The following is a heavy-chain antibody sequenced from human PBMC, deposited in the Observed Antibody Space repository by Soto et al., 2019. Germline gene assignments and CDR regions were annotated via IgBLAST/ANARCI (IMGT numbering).Heavy chain of an antibody. CDR1: GYTFTGYA. CDR3: ARAVAVPADFDY. V-gene: IGHV1-3*01. CDR2: INAGNGNT. Sequence: ASVKVSCKASGYTFTGYAIHWVRQAPGQRLEWMGWINAGNGNTKYSQKFQGRVTITRDTSASTAYMELSSLRSEDMSLYYCARAVAVPADFDYWGQGTLVTVSS. D-gene: IGHD6-19*01. J-gene: IGHJ4*02.